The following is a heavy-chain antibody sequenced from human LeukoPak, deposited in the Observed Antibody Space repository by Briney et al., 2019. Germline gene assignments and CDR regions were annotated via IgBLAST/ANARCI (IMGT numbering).Heavy chain of an antibody. D-gene: IGHD4-23*01. J-gene: IGHJ4*02. CDR3: AREGNRPFFDY. V-gene: IGHV4-38-2*02. Sequence: PSETLSLTCTVSGYSISSGYYWGWIRQPPGKGLEWIGSIYHSGSTYYNPSLKSRVTISVDTSKNQFSLKLSSVTAADTAVYYCAREGNRPFFDYWGQGTLVTVSS. CDR2: IYHSGST. CDR1: GYSISSGYY.